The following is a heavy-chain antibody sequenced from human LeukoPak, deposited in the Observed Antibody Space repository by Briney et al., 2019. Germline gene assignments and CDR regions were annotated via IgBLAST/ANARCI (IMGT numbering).Heavy chain of an antibody. CDR1: GGSISSYY. J-gene: IGHJ6*02. CDR2: IYYSGST. V-gene: IGHV4-59*12. D-gene: IGHD2-15*01. Sequence: SETLSLTCTVSGGSISSYYWSWIRQPPGKGLEWIGYIYYSGSTYYNPSLKSRVTISVDTSKNQFSLKLSSVTAADTAVYYCARETRSYCSGGSCYSSYYYYYGMDVWGQGTTVTVSS. CDR3: ARETRSYCSGGSCYSSYYYYYGMDV.